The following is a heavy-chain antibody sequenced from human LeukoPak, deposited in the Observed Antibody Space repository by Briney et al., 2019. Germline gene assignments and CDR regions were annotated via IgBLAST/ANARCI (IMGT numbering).Heavy chain of an antibody. D-gene: IGHD5-18*01. V-gene: IGHV1-18*01. CDR3: ASSGYSSSGMDV. CDR2: ISAYNGNT. J-gene: IGHJ6*02. CDR1: GYTFNRYD. Sequence: ASVKVSCKASGYTFNRYDINWVRQAPGQGLEWMGWISAYNGNTNYAQKLQGRVTMTTDTSTSTAHMELRSLRSDDTAVYYCASSGYSSSGMDVWGQGTTVTVSS.